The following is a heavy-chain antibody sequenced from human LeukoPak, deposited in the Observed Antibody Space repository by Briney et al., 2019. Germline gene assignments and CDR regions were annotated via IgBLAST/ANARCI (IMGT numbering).Heavy chain of an antibody. V-gene: IGHV4-4*09. CDR1: GDSISSRY. CDR3: ARRGSISWYWYFDL. J-gene: IGHJ2*01. CDR2: VHTSGAT. Sequence: SETLSLTCTVSGDSISSRYWSWIRQPPGKGLEWIGYVHTSGATDYNPSVKSRVAMSVDTSKNQFSLKMTSVTAADTAIYYCARRGSISWYWYFDLWGRGTLVTVSP. D-gene: IGHD6-13*01.